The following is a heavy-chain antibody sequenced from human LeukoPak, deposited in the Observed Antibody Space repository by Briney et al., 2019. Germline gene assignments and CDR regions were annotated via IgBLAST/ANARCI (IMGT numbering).Heavy chain of an antibody. CDR1: GYTFTSYA. Sequence: KVSCKASGYTFTSYAISWVRQAPGQGLEWMGGIIPIFGTANYAQKFQGRVTITADESTSTAYMELSSLRSEDTAVYYCARDSEQRWLQFLGAFDIWGQGTMVTVSS. V-gene: IGHV1-69*01. D-gene: IGHD5-24*01. CDR3: ARDSEQRWLQFLGAFDI. J-gene: IGHJ3*02. CDR2: IIPIFGTA.